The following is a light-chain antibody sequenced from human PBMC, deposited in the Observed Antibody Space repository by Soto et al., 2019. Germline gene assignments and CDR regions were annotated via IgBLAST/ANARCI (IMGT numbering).Light chain of an antibody. V-gene: IGKV1-12*01. CDR2: AAS. CDR3: EQANSFPHT. CDR1: QGISSC. J-gene: IGKJ2*01. Sequence: DIQMTQSPSSVSASVGDRVTITCRASQGISSCLAWYQQKPGKAPKLLIYAASSLQSGVPSRFRGSGSGTYFTLAISSLQPEDFATYYCEQANSFPHTFGQGTKLEIK.